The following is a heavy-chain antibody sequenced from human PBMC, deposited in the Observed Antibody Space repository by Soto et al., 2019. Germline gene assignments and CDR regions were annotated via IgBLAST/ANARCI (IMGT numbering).Heavy chain of an antibody. J-gene: IGHJ6*02. Sequence: QVQLVQSGAEVKKPGSSVKVSCKASGGTFSSYAISWVRQAPGQGLEWMGGIIPIFGTANYAQKFQGTVTITADESTCTAYRELSSLRFEDTAVYYCARSPQQQQLKSCMDVWGQGTTVTVSS. CDR2: IIPIFGTA. V-gene: IGHV1-69*01. D-gene: IGHD6-13*01. CDR3: ARSPQQQQLKSCMDV. CDR1: GGTFSSYA.